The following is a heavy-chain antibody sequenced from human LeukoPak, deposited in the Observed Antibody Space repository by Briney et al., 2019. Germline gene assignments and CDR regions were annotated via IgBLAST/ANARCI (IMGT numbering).Heavy chain of an antibody. CDR2: FYSGGNT. CDR1: GFTVSSNY. J-gene: IGHJ4*02. CDR3: ATFSYAGNAGGSVGY. D-gene: IGHD4-23*01. V-gene: IGHV3-53*01. Sequence: GGSLRLSCAASGFTVSSNYMTWVRQAPGKGLEWVSVFYSGGNTYYADSVKGRFTISRDTFKNTVDLQMNSLRSEDAAVYYCATFSYAGNAGGSVGYWGQGTLVTVSS.